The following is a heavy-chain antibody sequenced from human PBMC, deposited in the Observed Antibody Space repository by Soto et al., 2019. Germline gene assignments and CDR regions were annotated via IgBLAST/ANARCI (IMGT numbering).Heavy chain of an antibody. CDR1: GFTFSSYE. CDR3: ARSYYDSSGYYIHAFDI. J-gene: IGHJ3*02. D-gene: IGHD3-22*01. V-gene: IGHV3-48*03. Sequence: PVGSLRLSCAASGFTFSSYEMNWVRQAPGKGLEWVSYISSSGSTIYYADSVKGRFTISRDNAKNSLYLQMNSLRAEDTAVYYCARSYYDSSGYYIHAFDIWGQGTMVTVSS. CDR2: ISSSGSTI.